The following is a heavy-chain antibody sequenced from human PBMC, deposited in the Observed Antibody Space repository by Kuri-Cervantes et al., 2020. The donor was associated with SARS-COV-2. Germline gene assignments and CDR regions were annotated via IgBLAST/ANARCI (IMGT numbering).Heavy chain of an antibody. V-gene: IGHV3-13*04. Sequence: LSLTCAASGFTFSSYDMHWVRQATGKGLEWVSAIGTAGDTYYPGSVKGRFTISRENAKNSLYLQMNSLRAGDTAVYYCARGEQLVGTATPYYYHYGMDVWGQGTTVTVSS. J-gene: IGHJ6*02. D-gene: IGHD6-6*01. CDR1: GFTFSSYD. CDR3: ARGEQLVGTATPYYYHYGMDV. CDR2: IGTAGDT.